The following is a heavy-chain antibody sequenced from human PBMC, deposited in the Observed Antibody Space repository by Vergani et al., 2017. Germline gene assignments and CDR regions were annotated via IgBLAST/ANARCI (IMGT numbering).Heavy chain of an antibody. CDR1: GYTFTSYY. J-gene: IGHJ6*02. V-gene: IGHV1-46*01. D-gene: IGHD2-2*01. CDR2: INHSGGST. Sequence: QVQLVQSGAEVKKPGASVKVSCKASGYTFTSYYMNWVRQAPGQGLEWMGIINHSGGSTSYAQKFQGRVTMTRDTSTSTVYMELSSLRSEDTAVYNCARGAVPAAPRSYYDGMDVWGQGTTVTVSS. CDR3: ARGAVPAAPRSYYDGMDV.